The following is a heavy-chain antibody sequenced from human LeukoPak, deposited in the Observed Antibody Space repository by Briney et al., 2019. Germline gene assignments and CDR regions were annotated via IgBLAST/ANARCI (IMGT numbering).Heavy chain of an antibody. CDR1: GFNFSTYG. CDR2: ISYDGSNE. J-gene: IGHJ4*02. CDR3: AKDPGDYSNYRFYFDY. Sequence: GGSLRLSCAASGFNFSTYGMHWVRQAPGKGLEWVAVISYDGSNEYYADSVKGRFTISRDNSKNTLYLQMNSLRDEDTALYYCAKDPGDYSNYRFYFDYWGQGTLVTVSS. V-gene: IGHV3-30*18. D-gene: IGHD4-11*01.